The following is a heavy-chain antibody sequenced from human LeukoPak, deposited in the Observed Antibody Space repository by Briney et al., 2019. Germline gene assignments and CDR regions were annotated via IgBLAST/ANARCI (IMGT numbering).Heavy chain of an antibody. V-gene: IGHV3-21*01. Sequence: GGSLRLSCAASGFTFSSYSMNWVRQAPGKGLEWVSSISSSSSYIYYADSVKGRFTISRDNAKNSLYLQMNSLRAEDTAVYYCARDTPLGSSSWRYFDYWGQGTLVTVSS. CDR2: ISSSSSYI. J-gene: IGHJ4*02. CDR1: GFTFSSYS. D-gene: IGHD6-13*01. CDR3: ARDTPLGSSSWRYFDY.